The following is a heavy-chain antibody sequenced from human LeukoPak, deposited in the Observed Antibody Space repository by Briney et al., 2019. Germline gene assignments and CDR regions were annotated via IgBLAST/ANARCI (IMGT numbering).Heavy chain of an antibody. CDR1: GFTFSSYW. CDR3: ARGLGTIFGVADY. D-gene: IGHD3-3*01. J-gene: IGHJ4*02. V-gene: IGHV3-7*01. Sequence: GGSLRLSCAASGFTFSSYWMSWVRQAPGKGLEWVANIKQDGSEKYYVDSVKGRFTISRDNAKNSLYLQMNSPRAEDTAVYYCARGLGTIFGVADYWGQGTLVTVSS. CDR2: IKQDGSEK.